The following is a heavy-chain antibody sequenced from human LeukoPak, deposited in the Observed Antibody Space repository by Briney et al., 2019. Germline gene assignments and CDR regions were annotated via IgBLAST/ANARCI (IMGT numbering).Heavy chain of an antibody. CDR3: PRYCSSATSNSFHYLGMDV. V-gene: IGHV3-23*01. Sequence: GGSLRLSCAASAFTFSNYGMSGGRRAPEKGGEGGSAISGSGGITYFADSLKRRFPTSPDHSHNPLYLQLHSLTAEDTAVYYCPRYCSSATSNSFHYLGMDVWGQGTTVTVS. J-gene: IGHJ6*02. CDR1: AFTFSNYG. D-gene: IGHD2-2*01. CDR2: ISGSGGIT.